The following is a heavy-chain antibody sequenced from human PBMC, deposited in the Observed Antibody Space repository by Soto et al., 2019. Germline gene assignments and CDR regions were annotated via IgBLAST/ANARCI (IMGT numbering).Heavy chain of an antibody. CDR3: ATGQGATKGNYCYYGMDV. D-gene: IGHD1-26*01. J-gene: IGHJ6*01. Sequence: GESLKISCKGSGYSFSSYWIGWVRQMPGKGLEWMGIVYPGDSETRYSPSFQGQVTISADKSINTAYLQWSSLKASDTAMYYCATGQGATKGNYCYYGMDVWGEGTTVTVSS. CDR2: VYPGDSET. CDR1: GYSFSSYW. V-gene: IGHV5-51*01.